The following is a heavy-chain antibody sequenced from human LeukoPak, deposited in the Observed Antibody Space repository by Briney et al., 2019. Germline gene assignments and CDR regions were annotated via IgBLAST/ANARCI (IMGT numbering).Heavy chain of an antibody. V-gene: IGHV3-43*01. J-gene: IGHJ4*02. CDR3: AKDSNTGGYSFGS. D-gene: IGHD5-12*01. CDR1: GFTFSSYG. CDR2: ISWDGGIT. Sequence: GGSLRLSCAASGFTFSSYGMHWVRQPPGKGLEWVSLISWDGGITYYADSVRGRFTISRDNSKNSLSLEMNSLRTEDTALYYCAKDSNTGGYSFGSWGQGTLVTVTS.